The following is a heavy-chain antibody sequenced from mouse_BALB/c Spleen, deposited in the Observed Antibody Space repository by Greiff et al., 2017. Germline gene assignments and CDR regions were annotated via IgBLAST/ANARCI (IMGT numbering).Heavy chain of an antibody. Sequence: VQLQESGPELVKPGASVKMSCNASGYTFTDYVISWVKQRTGQGLEWIGEIYPGSGSTYYNEKFKGKATLTADKSSNTAYMQLSSLTSEDSAVYFCAKPELLLFAYWGQGTLVTVSA. CDR2: IYPGSGST. V-gene: IGHV1-77*01. CDR1: GYTFTDYV. CDR3: AKPELLLFAY. J-gene: IGHJ3*01.